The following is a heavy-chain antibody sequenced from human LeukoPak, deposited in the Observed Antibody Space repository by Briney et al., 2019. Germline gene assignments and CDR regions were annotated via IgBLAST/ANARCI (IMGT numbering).Heavy chain of an antibody. V-gene: IGHV4-59*01. CDR3: ARGGSGYYSAYDAFDI. Sequence: KPSETLSLTCTVSGGSISSYYWSWIRQPPGKGLEWIGYIYYSGSTNYNPSLKSRVTISVDTSKNQFSLKLSSVTAADTAVYYCARGGSGYYSAYDAFDIWGQGTMVTVSS. CDR2: IYYSGST. J-gene: IGHJ3*02. CDR1: GGSISSYY. D-gene: IGHD3-22*01.